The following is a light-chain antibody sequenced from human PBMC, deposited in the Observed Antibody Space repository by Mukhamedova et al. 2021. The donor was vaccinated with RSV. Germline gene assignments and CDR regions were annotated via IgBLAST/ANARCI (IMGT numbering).Light chain of an antibody. Sequence: WYQRRVHGKAPTLLIYGASILESGVPSRFSGSGSGTEFTLTISSLQPDDFATYYCQQYNSYPLSFGGGTKVEIK. CDR2: GAS. CDR3: QQYNSYPLS. V-gene: IGKV1-5*03. J-gene: IGKJ4*01.